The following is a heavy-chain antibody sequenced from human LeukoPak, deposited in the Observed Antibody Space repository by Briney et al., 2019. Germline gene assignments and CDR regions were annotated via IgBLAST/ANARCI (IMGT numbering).Heavy chain of an antibody. CDR2: ISSSSSYI. CDR1: GFTFSSYS. CDR3: ARSAVVVAATLYAWFDP. V-gene: IGHV3-21*01. Sequence: GGSLRLSCAASGFTFSSYSMNWVRQAPGKGLEWVSSISSSSSYIYYADSVKGRFTITRDNAKNSLYLQMNSLRAEDTAVYYCARSAVVVAATLYAWFDPWGQGTLVTVSS. J-gene: IGHJ5*02. D-gene: IGHD2-15*01.